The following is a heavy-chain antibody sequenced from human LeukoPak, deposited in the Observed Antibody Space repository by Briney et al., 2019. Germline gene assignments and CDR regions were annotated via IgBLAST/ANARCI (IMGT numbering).Heavy chain of an antibody. J-gene: IGHJ4*02. CDR2: ISAYNGNT. CDR1: GYTFTSYG. V-gene: IGHV1-18*01. D-gene: IGHD2-2*01. Sequence: ALVKVSCKASGYTFTSYGISWVRQAPGQGLEWMGWISAYNGNTNYAQKLQGRVTMTTDTSTSTAYMELRSLRSDDTAEYYCARESESYCSSTSCYWPYDFWSGSPRYYFDYWGQGTLDTVSS. CDR3: ARESESYCSSTSCYWPYDFWSGSPRYYFDY.